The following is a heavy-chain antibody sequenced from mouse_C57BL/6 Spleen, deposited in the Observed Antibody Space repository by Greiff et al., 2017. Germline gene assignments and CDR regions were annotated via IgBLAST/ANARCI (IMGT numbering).Heavy chain of an antibody. J-gene: IGHJ2*01. Sequence: QVQLQQSGAELVKPGASVKISCKASGYAFSSYWMNWVKQRPGKGLEWIGQIYPGDGDTNYNGKFKGKATLTADKSSSTAYMQLSSLTSEYSAVYFCAKGWLPTTYDYWGQGTTLTVSS. CDR1: GYAFSSYW. CDR3: AKGWLPTTYDY. V-gene: IGHV1-80*01. CDR2: IYPGDGDT. D-gene: IGHD2-3*01.